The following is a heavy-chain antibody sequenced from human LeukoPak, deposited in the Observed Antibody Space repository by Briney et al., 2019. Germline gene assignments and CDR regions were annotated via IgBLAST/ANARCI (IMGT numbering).Heavy chain of an antibody. CDR2: ISGSGGST. CDR3: AKDRDIVVVVAATHFDY. Sequence: GGSLRLSRAASGFTFSSYAMSWVRQAPGKGLEWVSAISGSGGSTYYADSVKGRFTISRDNSKNTLYLQMNSLRAEDTAVYYCAKDRDIVVVVAATHFDYWGQGTLVTVSS. D-gene: IGHD2-15*01. V-gene: IGHV3-23*01. CDR1: GFTFSSYA. J-gene: IGHJ4*02.